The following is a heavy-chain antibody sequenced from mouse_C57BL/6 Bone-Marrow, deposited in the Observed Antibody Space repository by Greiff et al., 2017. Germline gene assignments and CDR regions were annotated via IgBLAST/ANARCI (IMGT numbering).Heavy chain of an antibody. V-gene: IGHV8-8*01. CDR3: ARIAGGYPRYFDV. CDR1: GFSLSTFGMG. CDR2: IWWDDDK. J-gene: IGHJ1*03. Sequence: QVTLKESGPGILQPSQTLSLTCSFSGFSLSTFGMGVGWIRQPSGKGLEWLAHIWWDDDKYYNPALKSRLTISQATSKNQVFLKSANVDTADTATYYCARIAGGYPRYFDVWGTGTTVTVSS. D-gene: IGHD3-1*01.